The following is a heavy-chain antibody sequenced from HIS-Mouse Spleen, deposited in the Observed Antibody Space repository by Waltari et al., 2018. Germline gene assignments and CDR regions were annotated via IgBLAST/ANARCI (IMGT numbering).Heavy chain of an antibody. CDR2: IYYSGST. Sequence: QLQLQESGPGLAKPSETLSPTCTVSGGPISSSSYYWGWLRQPPGKGLEWLGSIYYSGSTYYNPSLKSRVTISVDTSKNQFSLKLSSVTAADTAVYYCAREIPYSSSWYDWYFDLWGRGTLVTVSS. CDR3: AREIPYSSSWYDWYFDL. CDR1: GGPISSSSYY. D-gene: IGHD6-13*01. J-gene: IGHJ2*01. V-gene: IGHV4-39*07.